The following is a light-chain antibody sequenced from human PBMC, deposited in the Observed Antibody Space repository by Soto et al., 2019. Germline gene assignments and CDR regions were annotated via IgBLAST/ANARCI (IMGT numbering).Light chain of an antibody. CDR3: QKDNSAPLT. CDR1: QGIGVY. V-gene: IGKV1-27*01. Sequence: DSQMTQSPSSLSASLGDRVTITCRASQGIGVYLAWFQQKPGKVPKLLIYAASALQSGVPSRFSGSGSGTDFTLTISSLQPEDIATYYCQKDNSAPLTFGGGTKVDIK. J-gene: IGKJ4*01. CDR2: AAS.